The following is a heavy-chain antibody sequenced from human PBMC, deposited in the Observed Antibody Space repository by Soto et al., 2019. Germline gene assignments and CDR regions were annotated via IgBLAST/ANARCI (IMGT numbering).Heavy chain of an antibody. J-gene: IGHJ4*02. D-gene: IGHD4-17*01. V-gene: IGHV1-18*01. CDR3: ARPSGSYGDYAWSLKY. Sequence: QVQLVLSGAEVKKPGASVKVSCKASGYTFTGYSVGWVRQAPGQGLEWMGWISAYSGDTYYAQRFQDRLTMTTDASTSTAYMELTSLRSDDTAVYYCARPSGSYGDYAWSLKYWGQGTLVTVSS. CDR1: GYTFTGYS. CDR2: ISAYSGDT.